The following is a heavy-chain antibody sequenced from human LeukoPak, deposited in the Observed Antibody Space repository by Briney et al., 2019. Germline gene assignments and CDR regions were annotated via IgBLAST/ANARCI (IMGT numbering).Heavy chain of an antibody. J-gene: IGHJ4*02. CDR1: GYTFTGLY. CDR2: INPKSDAT. CDR3: AIATTPADFEY. V-gene: IGHV1-2*02. Sequence: ASVKVSCKASGYTFTGLYLHWVRQAPGQGLEWVGWINPKSDATNYAQTFQGRVTMTRDTSISTAYMELSSLRSDDTAVYYCAIATTPADFEYWGQGTLVTVSS. D-gene: IGHD2-15*01.